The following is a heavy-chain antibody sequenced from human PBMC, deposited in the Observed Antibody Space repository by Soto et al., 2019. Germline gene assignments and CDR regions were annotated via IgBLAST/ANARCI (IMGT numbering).Heavy chain of an antibody. V-gene: IGHV1-69*13. Sequence: SVKVSCKASGGTFSSYAISWVRQAPGQGLEWMGGIIPIFGTANYAQKFQGRVTITADESTSTAYMELSSLRSEDTAVYYCARWRYCSSTSCYHHYYGMDVWGPGPTVTVSS. D-gene: IGHD2-2*01. CDR2: IIPIFGTA. CDR1: GGTFSSYA. J-gene: IGHJ6*02. CDR3: ARWRYCSSTSCYHHYYGMDV.